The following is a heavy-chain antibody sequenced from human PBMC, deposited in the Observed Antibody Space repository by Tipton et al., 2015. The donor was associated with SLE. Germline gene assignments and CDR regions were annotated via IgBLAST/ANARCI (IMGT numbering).Heavy chain of an antibody. CDR1: GFTFSSYS. Sequence: SLRLSCAASGFTFSSYSMNWVRQAPGKGLEWVSSISSSSSYIYYADSVKGRFTISRDNAKNSLYLQMNSLGAEDTAVYYCASLGSGWHDWGQGTLVTVSS. D-gene: IGHD6-19*01. J-gene: IGHJ4*02. V-gene: IGHV3-21*01. CDR2: ISSSSSYI. CDR3: ASLGSGWHD.